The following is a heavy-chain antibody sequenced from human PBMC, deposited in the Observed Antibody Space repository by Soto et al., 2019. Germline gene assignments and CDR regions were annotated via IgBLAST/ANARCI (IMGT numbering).Heavy chain of an antibody. CDR1: RFAFSSYS. Sequence: QLVESGGGLVQPGGSPRVSCAASRFAFSSYSMHWVRQAPMKGLEWVASINSVASYVYYADSVEGRFTISRDNAKNSVYLQMNSLRAEDTAVYYCTRDRSSFMRGRIRGPYGGLDVWGQGTTVLVS. CDR2: INSVASYV. D-gene: IGHD3-10*01. V-gene: IGHV3-21*01. J-gene: IGHJ6*02. CDR3: TRDRSSFMRGRIRGPYGGLDV.